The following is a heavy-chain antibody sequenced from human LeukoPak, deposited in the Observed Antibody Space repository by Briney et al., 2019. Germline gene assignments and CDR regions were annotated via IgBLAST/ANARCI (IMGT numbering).Heavy chain of an antibody. CDR1: GFTFSSYA. CDR3: ATGRRDTFPTQDNY. CDR2: FSYDGSSE. D-gene: IGHD2/OR15-2a*01. Sequence: GGSLRLSCTASGFTFSSYAMHWVRQAPGKGLEWVAVFSYDGSSEFYADSVKGRFTISRDNSKNTLFLQLNSLRVEDTGVYYCATGRRDTFPTQDNYWGQGTLVTVSS. J-gene: IGHJ4*02. V-gene: IGHV3-30-3*01.